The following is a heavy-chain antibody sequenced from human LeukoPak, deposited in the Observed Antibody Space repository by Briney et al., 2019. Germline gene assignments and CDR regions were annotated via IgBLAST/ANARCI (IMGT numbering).Heavy chain of an antibody. J-gene: IGHJ4*02. D-gene: IGHD6-13*01. CDR1: GGSISSSSYY. Sequence: SETLSLTCTVSGGSISSSSYYWGWIRQPPGKGLEWIGGVYYSGSTYYNPSLKSRVTISVDTSKNQFSLKLSSVTAADTAVYYCARHRGIAAAAGTYYFDYWGQGTLVSVSS. CDR3: ARHRGIAAAAGTYYFDY. CDR2: VYYSGST. V-gene: IGHV4-39*01.